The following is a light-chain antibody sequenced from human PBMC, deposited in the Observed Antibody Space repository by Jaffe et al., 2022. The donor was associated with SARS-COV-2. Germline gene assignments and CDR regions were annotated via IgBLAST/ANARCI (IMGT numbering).Light chain of an antibody. CDR3: LVSYSGTWV. CDR2: DTR. Sequence: QAVVTQEPSLTVSPGGTVTLTCGSSTGAVTSGHYPYWFQQKPGQAPRTLIFDTRNKHSWTPARFSGSLLGGKAALTLSGAQPEDEAEYYCLVSYSGTWVFGGGTRLTVL. V-gene: IGLV7-46*01. CDR1: TGAVTSGHY. J-gene: IGLJ3*02.